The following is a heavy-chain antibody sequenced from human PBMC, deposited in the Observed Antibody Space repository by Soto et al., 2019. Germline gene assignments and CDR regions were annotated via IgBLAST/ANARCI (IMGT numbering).Heavy chain of an antibody. Sequence: QVQLVQSGAEVKKPGSSVKVSCKASGGTFSSYAISWVRQAPGQGLEWMGGIIPIFGTANYATKFRGRFTLTADESTSTAYMELSSLRSEDTAVYYCARGIVVVAAKDGRNWFDPWCQGPLVTVAS. D-gene: IGHD2-21*02. CDR2: IIPIFGTA. CDR1: GGTFSSYA. J-gene: IGHJ5*02. CDR3: ARGIVVVAAKDGRNWFDP. V-gene: IGHV1-69*01.